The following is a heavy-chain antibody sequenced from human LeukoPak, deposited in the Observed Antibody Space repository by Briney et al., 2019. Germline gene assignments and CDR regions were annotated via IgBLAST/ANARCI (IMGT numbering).Heavy chain of an antibody. D-gene: IGHD6-19*01. V-gene: IGHV4-34*01. Sequence: KSSETLSLTCAVYGGSFSGYYWSWIRQPPGKGLEWTGEINHSGSTNYNPSLKSRVTISVDTSKNQFSLKLSSVTAADTAVYYCARGAVAEDSYFDYWGQGTLVTVSS. CDR2: INHSGST. J-gene: IGHJ4*02. CDR1: GGSFSGYY. CDR3: ARGAVAEDSYFDY.